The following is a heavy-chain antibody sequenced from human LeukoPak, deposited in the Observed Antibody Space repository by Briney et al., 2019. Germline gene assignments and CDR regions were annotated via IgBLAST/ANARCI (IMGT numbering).Heavy chain of an antibody. J-gene: IGHJ4*02. CDR1: GFTFSSYG. CDR3: ARDSSWYSFDY. Sequence: PGGSLRLSCAASGFTFSSYGMHWVRQAPGKGLEWVAVIWYGGSNKYYADSVKGRFTISRDNSKNTLYLQMNSLRAEDTAVYYCARDSSWYSFDYWGQGTLVTVSS. V-gene: IGHV3-33*01. D-gene: IGHD6-13*01. CDR2: IWYGGSNK.